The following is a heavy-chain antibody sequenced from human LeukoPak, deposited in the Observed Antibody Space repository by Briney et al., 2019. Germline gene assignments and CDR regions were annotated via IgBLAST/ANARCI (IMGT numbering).Heavy chain of an antibody. J-gene: IGHJ5*02. CDR2: ISYDGSNK. CDR3: AKDLVAYYDFWSGYRSPPNWFDP. D-gene: IGHD3-3*01. CDR1: GFTFSSYW. V-gene: IGHV3-30*18. Sequence: GGSLRLSCAASGFTFSSYWMSWVRQAPGKGLEWVAVISYDGSNKYYADSVKGRFTISRDNSKNTLYLQMNSLRAEDTAVYYCAKDLVAYYDFWSGYRSPPNWFDPWGQGTLVTVSS.